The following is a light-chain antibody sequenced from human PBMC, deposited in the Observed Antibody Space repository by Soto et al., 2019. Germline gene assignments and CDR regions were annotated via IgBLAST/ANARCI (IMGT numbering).Light chain of an antibody. CDR2: EVF. V-gene: IGLV2-14*01. CDR1: NSDVGGYNY. Sequence: QSALTQPASVSGSPGQSITIPCTGTNSDVGGYNYVSWYQHHPGTAPKLMIYEVFNRPSGVSSRFSGSKSGSTASLTISGLQAEDEVESCCRSYTATNTQNVFATGTNRAVL. CDR3: RSYTATNTQNV. J-gene: IGLJ1*01.